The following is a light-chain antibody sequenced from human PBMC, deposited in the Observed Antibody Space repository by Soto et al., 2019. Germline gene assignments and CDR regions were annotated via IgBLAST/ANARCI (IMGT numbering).Light chain of an antibody. V-gene: IGKV3-15*01. CDR2: GAS. CDR1: QSVSNN. CDR3: QQHNNWPPWT. Sequence: ELVMTQSPATLSVSPGETATLSCRASQSVSNNLAWSQQKPGQAHRRLIYGASTRATGIPARFSGSGSGTEFTLTISSLQSEDFAVYYCQQHNNWPPWTFGQGTKVEIK. J-gene: IGKJ1*01.